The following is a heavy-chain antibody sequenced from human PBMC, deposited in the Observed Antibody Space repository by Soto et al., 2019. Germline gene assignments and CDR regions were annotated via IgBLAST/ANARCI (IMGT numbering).Heavy chain of an antibody. CDR1: GYTFTSYY. D-gene: IGHD6-13*01. J-gene: IGHJ6*02. CDR3: ARISSGYSSSWYGRWARNNYYYYGMDV. CDR2: INPSGGST. Sequence: GASVKVSCKASGYTFTSYYMHWVRQAPGQGLEWMGIINPSGGSTSYAQKFQGRVTMTRDTSTSTVYMELSSLRSEDTAVYYCARISSGYSSSWYGRWARNNYYYYGMDVWGQGTTVTVS. V-gene: IGHV1-46*01.